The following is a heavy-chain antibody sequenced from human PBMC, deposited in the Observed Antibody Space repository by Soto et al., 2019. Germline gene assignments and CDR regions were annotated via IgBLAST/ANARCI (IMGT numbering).Heavy chain of an antibody. Sequence: EVQLLESGGSLVQPGGSLRLSCAASGFTFSSYAMTWVRQAPGKGLEWVSVISGSGGSTFYADSVKGRFTISRDNSKNTLYLRMNSLRAEDTAVYYCAKEAFRRSFGYYWGQGTLVTVSS. CDR2: ISGSGGST. J-gene: IGHJ4*02. V-gene: IGHV3-23*01. D-gene: IGHD5-18*01. CDR3: AKEAFRRSFGYY. CDR1: GFTFSSYA.